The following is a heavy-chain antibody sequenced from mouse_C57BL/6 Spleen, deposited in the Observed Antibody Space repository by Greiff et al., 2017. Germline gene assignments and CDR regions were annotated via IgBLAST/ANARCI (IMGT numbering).Heavy chain of an antibody. CDR3: ARGRLRGTFYYFDY. V-gene: IGHV1-52*01. J-gene: IGHJ2*01. Sequence: VQLQQPGAELVRPGSSVKLSCKASGYTFTSYWMHWVKQRPIQGLEWIGNIDPSDSETHYNQKFKDKATLTVDKSSSTAYMQLSSLTSEDSAVYYCARGRLRGTFYYFDYWGQGTTLTVSS. CDR1: GYTFTSYW. D-gene: IGHD2-4*01. CDR2: IDPSDSET.